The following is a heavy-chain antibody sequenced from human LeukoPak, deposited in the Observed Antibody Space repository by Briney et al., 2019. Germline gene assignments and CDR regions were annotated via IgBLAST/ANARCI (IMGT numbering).Heavy chain of an antibody. CDR1: GFTFDDYA. CDR3: ARKYSGSVIDY. V-gene: IGHV3-9*01. Sequence: GGSLRLSCAASGFTFDDYAMHWVRQAPGKGLEWVSGISWNSGSIGYADSVKGRFTISRDNAKNSLYLQMNSLRAEDTAVYYCARKYSGSVIDYWGQGTLVTVSS. D-gene: IGHD1-26*01. CDR2: ISWNSGSI. J-gene: IGHJ4*02.